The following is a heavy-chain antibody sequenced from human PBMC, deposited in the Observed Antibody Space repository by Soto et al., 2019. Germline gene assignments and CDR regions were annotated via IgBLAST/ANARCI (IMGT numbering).Heavy chain of an antibody. Sequence: GGSLRLSCAASGFTFSSYGMHWVRQAPGKGLESVAVIWYDGSNKYYADSVKGRFTMSRDNSKNTLYPQMNSLRAEDTAVYYCARKRHTYYYGSGSSSRRYYYGMDVWGQGTTVTVSS. CDR1: GFTFSSYG. CDR2: IWYDGSNK. D-gene: IGHD3-10*01. V-gene: IGHV3-33*01. J-gene: IGHJ6*02. CDR3: ARKRHTYYYGSGSSSRRYYYGMDV.